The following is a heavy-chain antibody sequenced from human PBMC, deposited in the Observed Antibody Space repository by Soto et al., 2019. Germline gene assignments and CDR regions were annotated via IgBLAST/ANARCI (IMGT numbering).Heavy chain of an antibody. CDR3: ARDTDTSSHYSRFDP. V-gene: IGHV3-33*01. CDR2: IWYDENKK. J-gene: IGHJ5*02. CDR1: GFTFRNYG. D-gene: IGHD3-22*01. Sequence: QVQLVESGGGVVQPGRSLRLSCAASGFTFRNYGIHWVRQAPGKGLEWVAVIWYDENKKYYADSVKGRFTISRDNSKNTLYLQTNSLRAEDTAVYYCARDTDTSSHYSRFDPWGQGTLVTVSS.